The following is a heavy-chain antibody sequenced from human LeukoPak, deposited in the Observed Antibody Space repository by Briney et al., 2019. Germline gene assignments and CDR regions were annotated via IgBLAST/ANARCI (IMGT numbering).Heavy chain of an antibody. CDR1: GFNFQSYH. J-gene: IGHJ4*02. V-gene: IGHV3-21*04. CDR2: ISSTSTSM. D-gene: IGHD6-13*01. Sequence: PGGSLRLSCTTSGFNFQSYHMNWVRQAPGKGPEWVSSISSTSTSMFYADSVKGRFTISRDNAKNSLYLQMNSLRAEDTAVYYCARGGYSSSWYHFDYWGQGTLVTVSS. CDR3: ARGGYSSSWYHFDY.